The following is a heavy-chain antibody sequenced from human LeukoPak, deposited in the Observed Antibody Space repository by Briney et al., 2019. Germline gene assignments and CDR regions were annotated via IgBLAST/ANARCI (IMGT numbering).Heavy chain of an antibody. V-gene: IGHV3-30*02. CDR3: AKDYSSGWYRFGY. CDR2: IRYDGSNK. CDR1: GFTFSSYG. D-gene: IGHD6-19*01. Sequence: GGSLRLSCAASGFTFSSYGMHWVRQAPGKGLEWVAFIRYDGSNKYYADSVKGRFTISRDNSKNTLYLQMNSLRAEDTAVYYCAKDYSSGWYRFGYWGQGTLVTVSS. J-gene: IGHJ4*02.